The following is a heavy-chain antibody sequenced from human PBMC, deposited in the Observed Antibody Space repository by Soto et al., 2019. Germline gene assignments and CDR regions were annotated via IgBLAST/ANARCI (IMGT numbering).Heavy chain of an antibody. Sequence: VGSLRLSCAASGFTFSSYPMSWVRQAPGKGLEWVSTISDNGGSPYSADSMRGRFTISRDNSKNILYLQMSSLRAEDTAVYYCAKGKANALFGADTLFDCWGQGTLVTVS. CDR1: GFTFSSYP. D-gene: IGHD3-3*01. CDR3: AKGKANALFGADTLFDC. V-gene: IGHV3-23*01. CDR2: ISDNGGSP. J-gene: IGHJ4*02.